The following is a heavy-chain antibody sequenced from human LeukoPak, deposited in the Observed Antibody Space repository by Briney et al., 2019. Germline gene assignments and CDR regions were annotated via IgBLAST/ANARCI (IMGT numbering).Heavy chain of an antibody. CDR3: ARISCSGGSCYSGDVNWFDP. CDR1: GYTFTSYG. V-gene: IGHV1-8*01. CDR2: MNPNSGNT. D-gene: IGHD2-15*01. J-gene: IGHJ5*02. Sequence: GASVKVSCKASGYTFTSYGINWVRQATGQGLEWMGWMNPNSGNTGYAQKFQGRVTMTRNTSISTAYMELSSLRSEDTAVYYCARISCSGGSCYSGDVNWFDPWGQGTLVTVSS.